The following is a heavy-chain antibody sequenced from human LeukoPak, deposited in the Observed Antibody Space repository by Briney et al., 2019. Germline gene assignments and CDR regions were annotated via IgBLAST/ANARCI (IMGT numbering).Heavy chain of an antibody. CDR1: GFTFSSYG. Sequence: GGSLRLSCAASGFTFSSYGMHWVRQAPGKGLEWVAVISYDGSNKYYADSVKGRFTISRDNSKNTLYLQMNSLRAEDTAVYYCAKVGAGSGSYKTDAFDIWGQGTMVTVSS. D-gene: IGHD3-10*01. J-gene: IGHJ3*02. V-gene: IGHV3-30*18. CDR2: ISYDGSNK. CDR3: AKVGAGSGSYKTDAFDI.